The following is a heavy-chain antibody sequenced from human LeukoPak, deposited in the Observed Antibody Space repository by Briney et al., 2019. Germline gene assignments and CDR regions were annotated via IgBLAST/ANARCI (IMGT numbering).Heavy chain of an antibody. D-gene: IGHD3-10*01. Sequence: GGSLRLSCAASGFTFSSYSMNWVRQAPGKGLEWVSYISSSSSTIYYADSVKGRFTISRDNAKNSLYLQMNSLRAEDTAVYYCARDFITMVRGVILRWGQGTLVTVSS. V-gene: IGHV3-48*04. CDR3: ARDFITMVRGVILR. CDR1: GFTFSSYS. CDR2: ISSSSSTI. J-gene: IGHJ4*02.